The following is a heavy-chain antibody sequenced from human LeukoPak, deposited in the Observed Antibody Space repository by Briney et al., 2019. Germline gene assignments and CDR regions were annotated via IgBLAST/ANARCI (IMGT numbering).Heavy chain of an antibody. J-gene: IGHJ4*02. D-gene: IGHD2-2*01. Sequence: GGSLRLSCAASEFSVGSNYMTWVRQAPGKGLEWVSAISGSGGSTYYADSVKGRFTISRDNSKNTLYLQMNSLRADDTAVYYCARTLCSGATCYADFDYWGQGTLVTVSS. V-gene: IGHV3-23*01. CDR2: ISGSGGST. CDR3: ARTLCSGATCYADFDY. CDR1: EFSVGSNY.